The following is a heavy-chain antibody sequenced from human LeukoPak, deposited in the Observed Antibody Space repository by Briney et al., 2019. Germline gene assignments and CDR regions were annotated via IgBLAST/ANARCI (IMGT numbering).Heavy chain of an antibody. CDR3: ARSVDY. CDR2: ISPDGSGA. V-gene: IGHV3-7*01. CDR1: GFTFSNYW. J-gene: IGHJ4*02. Sequence: GGSLRLSCAASGFTFSNYWMSWVRQAPGKGLEWVANISPDGSGAFYVDCVKGRVTIARDNAKNSLYLQMFSLRAADMAVYYCARSVDYWGQGTLVTVSS.